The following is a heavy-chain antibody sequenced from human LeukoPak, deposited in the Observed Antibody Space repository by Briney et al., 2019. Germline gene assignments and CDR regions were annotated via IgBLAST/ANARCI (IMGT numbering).Heavy chain of an antibody. V-gene: IGHV3-23*01. D-gene: IGHD5-24*01. Sequence: GGSLRLSCAASGFTFSSYAMNWVRQAPGKGLEWVSAISGSGGSTYYADSVKGRFTISRDNSKNTLYLQMNSLRAEDTAVYYCAKVDTAGGWLQSMGYYMDVWGKGTTVTVSS. J-gene: IGHJ6*03. CDR2: ISGSGGST. CDR3: AKVDTAGGWLQSMGYYMDV. CDR1: GFTFSSYA.